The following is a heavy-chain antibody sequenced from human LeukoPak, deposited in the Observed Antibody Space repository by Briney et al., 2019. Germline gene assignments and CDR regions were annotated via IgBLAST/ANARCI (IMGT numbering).Heavy chain of an antibody. V-gene: IGHV4-34*01. D-gene: IGHD3-10*01. CDR1: GGSFSGYY. J-gene: IGHJ4*02. CDR2: INHSGST. Sequence: PSETLSLTCAVYGGSFSGYYWSWIRQPPGKGLEWIGEINHSGSTYYNPSLKSRVTMSVDTSKNQFSLKLSSVTAADTAVYYCARVVDYYGSGSSNYFDYWGQGTLVTVSS. CDR3: ARVVDYYGSGSSNYFDY.